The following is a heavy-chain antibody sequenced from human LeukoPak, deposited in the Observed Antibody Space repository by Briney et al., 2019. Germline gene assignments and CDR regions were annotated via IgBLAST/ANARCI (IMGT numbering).Heavy chain of an antibody. CDR3: AKSAGTSGGGYYYYGMDV. D-gene: IGHD6-13*01. Sequence: GGSLRLSCVASGFTFSSYSMNWVRQAPGKGLEWVSSISSSSSYISYADSVKGRFTISRDNAKNSLYLQMNSLRAEDTAVYYCAKSAGTSGGGYYYYGMDVWGQGTTVTVSS. V-gene: IGHV3-21*01. CDR2: ISSSSSYI. CDR1: GFTFSSYS. J-gene: IGHJ6*02.